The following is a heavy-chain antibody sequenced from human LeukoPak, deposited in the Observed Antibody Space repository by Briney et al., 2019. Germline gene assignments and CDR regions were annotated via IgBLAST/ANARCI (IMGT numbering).Heavy chain of an antibody. CDR2: TYSGGTT. J-gene: IGHJ4*02. D-gene: IGHD2-2*01. CDR1: GFSVSDNY. V-gene: IGHV3-53*01. Sequence: PGGSLRLSCAGSGFSVSDNYMTWVRQAPGKGPEWVSVTYSGGTTYYADSVEGRFTISRDSAKNTLNLQMNSLRTEDTAVYYCAKEGGLRYCSTTSCAFAHWGRGTLVTVSS. CDR3: AKEGGLRYCSTTSCAFAH.